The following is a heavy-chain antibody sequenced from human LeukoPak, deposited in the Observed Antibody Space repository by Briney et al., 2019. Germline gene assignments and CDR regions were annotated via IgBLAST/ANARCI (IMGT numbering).Heavy chain of an antibody. CDR2: ISYDGRNK. V-gene: IGHV3-30*04. CDR1: GFTFSSYA. CDR3: ARYDARYGMDV. J-gene: IGHJ6*02. Sequence: GGSLRLSCAASGFTFSSYAMHWVRQAPGKGLEWVAVISYDGRNKYYADSVKGRFTISRDNSKNTLYLQMNSLRAEDTAVYYCARYDARYGMDVWGQGTTVTVSS. D-gene: IGHD1-1*01.